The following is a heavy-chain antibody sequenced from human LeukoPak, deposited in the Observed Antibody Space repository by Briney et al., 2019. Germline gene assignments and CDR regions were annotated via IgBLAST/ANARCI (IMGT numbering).Heavy chain of an antibody. V-gene: IGHV3-23*01. CDR1: GFTSSTYA. CDR2: VSGNGDST. D-gene: IGHD2-8*02. CDR3: AKPIGTATRGGFDI. J-gene: IGHJ3*02. Sequence: GGSLRLSCAVSGFTSSTYAMSWVRQAPGKGLEWVSAVSGNGDSTYYADSVKGRFTISRDNSKNTLYLQMNNLRAEDTAVYYCAKPIGTATRGGFDIWGQGTMVTVSS.